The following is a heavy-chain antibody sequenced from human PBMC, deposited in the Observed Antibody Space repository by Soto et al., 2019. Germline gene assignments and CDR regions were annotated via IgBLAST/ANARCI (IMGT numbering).Heavy chain of an antibody. V-gene: IGHV3-15*01. CDR2: IKSKTEGGTT. J-gene: IGHJ4*02. CDR1: GFTFSKAL. CDR3: SGYCTNGVCYRDY. Sequence: EVQLVESGGGLVKPGGSLRLSCAASGFTFSKALMTWVRQAPGKGLEWIGRIKSKTEGGTTDYAAPVKGRFTISRDDSKNTLYLQINSLKSEDTAVYYCSGYCTNGVCYRDYWGQGTLVTVSS. D-gene: IGHD2-8*01.